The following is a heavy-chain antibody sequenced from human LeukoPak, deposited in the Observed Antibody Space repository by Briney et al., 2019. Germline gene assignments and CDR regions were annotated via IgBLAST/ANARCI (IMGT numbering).Heavy chain of an antibody. CDR2: ITSTSTYI. V-gene: IGHV3-21*01. J-gene: IGHJ6*02. CDR3: AKERPHGMDV. CDR1: GFTFSSYN. D-gene: IGHD6-6*01. Sequence: GGSLRLSCTGSGFTFSSYNMNWVRQAPGKGLEGVSTITSTSTYIAYADSVKGRFTISRDNADNSVYLQMNSLRADDTAIYYCAKERPHGMDVWGQGTSVTVSS.